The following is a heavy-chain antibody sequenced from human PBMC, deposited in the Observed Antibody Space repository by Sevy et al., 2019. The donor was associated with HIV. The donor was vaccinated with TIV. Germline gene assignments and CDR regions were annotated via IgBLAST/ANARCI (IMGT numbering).Heavy chain of an antibody. CDR2: IWSDGRFE. CDR1: GFTFSNYA. J-gene: IGHJ4*02. D-gene: IGHD3-22*01. V-gene: IGHV3-33*01. Sequence: GESLKISCAATGFTFSNYAMHWVRQTPGKGLEWVAIIWSDGRFENHGDSVKGRFTISRDNSKNTLHLQMNNVRVEDTAVYYCARGGYYYDNAAYYALDSWGQGTLVTVSS. CDR3: ARGGYYYDNAAYYALDS.